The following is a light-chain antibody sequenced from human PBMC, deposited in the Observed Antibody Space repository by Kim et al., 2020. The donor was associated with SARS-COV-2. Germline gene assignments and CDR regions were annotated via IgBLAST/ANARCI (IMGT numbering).Light chain of an antibody. CDR2: KAS. CDR1: QSISSW. V-gene: IGKV1-5*03. CDR3: QQFNSYPWT. J-gene: IGKJ1*01. Sequence: ASIGDRVTITCRASQSISSWLAWYQQKPGKAPKLLIYKASSLESGVPSRFSGSGSGTEFTLTISSLQPDDFATYYCQQFNSYPWTFGQGTKVDIK.